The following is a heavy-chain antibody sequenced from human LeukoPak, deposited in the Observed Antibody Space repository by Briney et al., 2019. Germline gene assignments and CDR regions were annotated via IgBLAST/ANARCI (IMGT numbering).Heavy chain of an antibody. J-gene: IGHJ4*02. CDR3: ALFCDWLWGVNLDY. D-gene: IGHD3/OR15-3a*01. CDR2: ISSSGSTI. V-gene: IGHV3-48*03. CDR1: GFIFSSYE. Sequence: GGSLILSCASSGFIFSSYEMNLVRQPPGKGEGCGSYISSSGSTIYYADSVKGRFTISSDNAKNSLYLQMNSPRVEDTAVYYCALFCDWLWGVNLDYWGEGTLVTVSS.